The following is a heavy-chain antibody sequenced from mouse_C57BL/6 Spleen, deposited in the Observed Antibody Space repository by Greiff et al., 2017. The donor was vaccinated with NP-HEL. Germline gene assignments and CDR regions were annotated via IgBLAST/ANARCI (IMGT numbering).Heavy chain of an antibody. CDR2: IRNKANNHAT. Sequence: EVKLEESGGGLVQPGGSMKLSCAASGFTFSDAWMDWVRQSPEKGLEWVAEIRNKANNHATYYAESVKGRFTISRDDSKSSVYLQMNSLRAEDTGIYYCTAATVVAGHCDVWGTGTTVTVSS. V-gene: IGHV6-6*01. CDR1: GFTFSDAW. CDR3: TAATVVAGHCDV. D-gene: IGHD1-1*01. J-gene: IGHJ1*03.